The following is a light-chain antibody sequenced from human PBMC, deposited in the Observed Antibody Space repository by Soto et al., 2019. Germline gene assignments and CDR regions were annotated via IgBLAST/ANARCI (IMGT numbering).Light chain of an antibody. V-gene: IGKV3-15*01. Sequence: EIVMTQSPATLSVSPGERATLSCGASQSISSNLAWYQQIPGQAPRLLIYGASTRATGTPDRFSGSGSGTEFNLTISSLQSEDVAVYYCQEYKNWPPWTFGQGTKVDIK. CDR1: QSISSN. J-gene: IGKJ1*01. CDR2: GAS. CDR3: QEYKNWPPWT.